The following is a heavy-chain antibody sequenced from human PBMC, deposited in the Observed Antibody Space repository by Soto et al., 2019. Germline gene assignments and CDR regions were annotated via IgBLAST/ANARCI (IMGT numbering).Heavy chain of an antibody. D-gene: IGHD3-9*01. J-gene: IGHJ4*02. CDR3: ARVGKYYDILTGYGDGYYFDY. CDR1: GFTFSSYA. Sequence: GGSLRLSCAASGFTFSSYAMHWVRLAPGKGLEWVAVISYDGSNKYYADSVKGRFTISRDNSKNTLYLQMNSLRAEDTAVYYCARVGKYYDILTGYGDGYYFDYWGQGTLVTVSS. V-gene: IGHV3-30-3*01. CDR2: ISYDGSNK.